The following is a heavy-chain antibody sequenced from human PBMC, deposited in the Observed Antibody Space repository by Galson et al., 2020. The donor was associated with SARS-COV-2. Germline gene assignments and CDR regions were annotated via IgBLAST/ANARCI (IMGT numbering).Heavy chain of an antibody. CDR2: IKSKTDGGTT. CDR1: GFTFSNAW. D-gene: IGHD3-16*02. CDR3: TTAPYDYVWGSYRSN. J-gene: IGHJ6*02. Sequence: GESLKISCAASGFTFSNAWMSWVRQAPGKGLEWVGRIKSKTDGGTTDYAAPVKGRFTISRDDSKNTLYLQMNSLKTEDTAVYYCTTAPYDYVWGSYRSNWGQGTTVTVSS. V-gene: IGHV3-15*01.